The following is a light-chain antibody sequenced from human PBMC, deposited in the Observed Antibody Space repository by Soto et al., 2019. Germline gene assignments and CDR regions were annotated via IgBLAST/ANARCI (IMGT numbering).Light chain of an antibody. J-gene: IGKJ1*01. Sequence: DIQMTQSPSSLSASVGDRVTITCWASQSISIYLNWYQQNPGKAPNLLIYAASSLQSGVPSRFSGSGSGTDFTPTISSLQPEDFASYYCQQSYRNPWTFGQGTKVEIK. CDR1: QSISIY. CDR2: AAS. CDR3: QQSYRNPWT. V-gene: IGKV1-39*01.